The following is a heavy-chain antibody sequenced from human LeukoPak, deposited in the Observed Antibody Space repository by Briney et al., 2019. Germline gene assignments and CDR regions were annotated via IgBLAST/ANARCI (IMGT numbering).Heavy chain of an antibody. J-gene: IGHJ4*02. V-gene: IGHV4-4*07. CDR1: GGSISSYY. D-gene: IGHD2-15*01. CDR3: AGGYCSGGSCSSGSSFAY. CDR2: IYTSGST. Sequence: SETLSLTCTVSGGSISSYYWSWIRQPAGKGLEWIGRIYTSGSTNYNPSLKSRVTMSVDTSKNQFSLKLSSVTAADTAVYYCAGGYCSGGSCSSGSSFAYWGQGTLVTVSS.